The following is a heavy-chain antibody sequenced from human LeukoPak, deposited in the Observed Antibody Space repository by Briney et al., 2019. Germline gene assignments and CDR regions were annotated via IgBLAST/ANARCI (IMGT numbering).Heavy chain of an antibody. J-gene: IGHJ4*02. CDR1: GGTFSSYA. Sequence: SVKVSCKASGGTFSSYAISWVRQAPGQGLEWMGRIIPIFGTANYAQKFQGRVTITTDESTSTAYMELSSLRSEDTAVYYCARGLGTRWFFDYWGQGTLVTVSS. CDR3: ARGLGTRWFFDY. D-gene: IGHD1-1*01. CDR2: IIPIFGTA. V-gene: IGHV1-69*05.